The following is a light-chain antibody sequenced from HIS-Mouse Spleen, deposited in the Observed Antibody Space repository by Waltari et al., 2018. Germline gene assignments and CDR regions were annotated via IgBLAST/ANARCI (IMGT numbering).Light chain of an antibody. Sequence: SYELTQPPSVSVSPGQPARIPCPGDALPNTYAYWYQQKSGQAPVLVIYEDSKRPSGIPERFSGSSSGTMATLTISGAQVEDEADYYCYSTDSSGNHRVFGGGTKLTVL. J-gene: IGLJ2*01. CDR3: YSTDSSGNHRV. CDR1: ALPNTY. V-gene: IGLV3-10*01. CDR2: EDS.